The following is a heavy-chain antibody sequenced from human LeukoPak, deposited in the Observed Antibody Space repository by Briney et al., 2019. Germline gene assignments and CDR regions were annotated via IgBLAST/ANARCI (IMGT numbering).Heavy chain of an antibody. V-gene: IGHV1-18*01. CDR1: GYTFTSYG. CDR2: ISAYNGNT. CDR3: ARDERDSNDVSGNWFDP. D-gene: IGHD4-11*01. Sequence: GASVKVSCKSSGYTFTSYGISWVRQAPGQGLECMGRISAYNGNTNYAQKLQGRVTMTTDTSTSTAYMELRSLRSDDTAVYYCARDERDSNDVSGNWFDPWGQGTLVTVSS. J-gene: IGHJ5*02.